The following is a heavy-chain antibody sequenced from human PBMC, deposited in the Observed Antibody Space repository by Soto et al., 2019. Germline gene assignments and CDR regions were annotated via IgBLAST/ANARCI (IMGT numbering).Heavy chain of an antibody. CDR2: IYHSGGT. Sequence: SETLSLTCAVSGGSISSSNWWSWVRPPPGKGLEWIGVIYHSGGTNYNPSLKSRVTISVDKSKNQFSLKLSSVTAADTAVYYGARGEYELGFNYWGQGTLVTVSS. V-gene: IGHV4-4*02. CDR3: ARGEYELGFNY. J-gene: IGHJ4*02. CDR1: GGSISSSNW. D-gene: IGHD7-27*01.